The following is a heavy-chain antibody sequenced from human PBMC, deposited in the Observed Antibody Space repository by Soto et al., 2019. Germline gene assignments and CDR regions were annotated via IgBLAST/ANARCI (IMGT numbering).Heavy chain of an antibody. CDR3: ARGGQWDFLSDY. V-gene: IGHV1-18*01. J-gene: IGHJ4*02. CDR1: GYSFTRYY. Sequence: ASVKVSCKASGYSFTRYYINWVRQAPGQGLEWMGWISAYNGNTHYEEKLQGRVTLTTDTSTSTAYMELRSLRSDDTAVYFCARGGQWDFLSDYWGQGTLLTVS. D-gene: IGHD1-26*01. CDR2: ISAYNGNT.